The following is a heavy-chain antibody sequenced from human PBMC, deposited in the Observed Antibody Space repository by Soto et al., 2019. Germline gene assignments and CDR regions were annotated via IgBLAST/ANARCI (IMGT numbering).Heavy chain of an antibody. CDR3: ARGGSTMIYH. D-gene: IGHD3-22*01. J-gene: IGHJ5*02. V-gene: IGHV3-48*01. CDR1: GFTFSSYS. Sequence: GGSLRLSCAASGFTFSSYSMNWVRQAPGKGLEWVSYISSSSSTIYYADSVKGRFTISRDNAKNSLYLQMNSLRAEDTAVYYCARGGSTMIYHWGQGTLVTVSS. CDR2: ISSSSSTI.